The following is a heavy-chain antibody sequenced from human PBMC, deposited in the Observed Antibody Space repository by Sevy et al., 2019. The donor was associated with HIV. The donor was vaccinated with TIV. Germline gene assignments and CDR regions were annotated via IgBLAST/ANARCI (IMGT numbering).Heavy chain of an antibody. D-gene: IGHD5-12*01. V-gene: IGHV3-7*03. CDR2: IKQDGSEK. J-gene: IGHJ4*02. CDR1: RFSFNGYG. Sequence: GGSLRLSCAASRFSFNGYGMHWVRQAPGKGLQWVANIKQDGSEKYYVDSVKGRFTISRDNAKKSLYLQMDSLRAEDTAVYYCVRDSWLRPSNSPYYFDFWGQGTLVTVSS. CDR3: VRDSWLRPSNSPYYFDF.